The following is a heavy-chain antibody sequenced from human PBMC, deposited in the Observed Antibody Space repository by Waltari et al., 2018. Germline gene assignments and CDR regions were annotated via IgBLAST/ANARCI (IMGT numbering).Heavy chain of an antibody. CDR2: IKRQTDGGTS. V-gene: IGHV3-15*07. D-gene: IGHD3-3*02. J-gene: IGHJ4*02. CDR3: TTDRYIRGDF. Sequence: EVQLVESGGHLVKPGGSLRLSCVASGFPFSQAWMNWVRQVPGKGLEWVGRIKRQTDGGTSDYGAPVKGKFTISRDDSKNTLFLQINSLTTEYTGVYYCTTDRYIRGDFWGQGTRVTVSS. CDR1: GFPFSQAW.